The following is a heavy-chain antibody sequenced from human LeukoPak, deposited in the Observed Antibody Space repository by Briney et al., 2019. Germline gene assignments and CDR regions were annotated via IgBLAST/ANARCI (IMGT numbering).Heavy chain of an antibody. CDR1: GGSFSGYY. Sequence: PSETLSLTCAVDGGSFSGYYWSWIRQPPGKGLEWIGEINHSGSSNYNPSPKSRVTISADMSKNQFSLKLSSVTAADTAVYYCARGRPDIVRVVVRIRFDPWGQGTLVTVSS. J-gene: IGHJ5*02. D-gene: IGHD2-8*02. V-gene: IGHV4-34*01. CDR3: ARGRPDIVRVVVRIRFDP. CDR2: INHSGSS.